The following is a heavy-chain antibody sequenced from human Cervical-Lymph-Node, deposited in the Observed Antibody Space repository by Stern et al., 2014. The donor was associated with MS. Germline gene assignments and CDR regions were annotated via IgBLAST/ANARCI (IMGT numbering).Heavy chain of an antibody. CDR2: VYYSGAT. J-gene: IGHJ4*02. CDR3: AKHACTGAACPFDL. V-gene: IGHV4-39*01. Sequence: VQLEESGPGLVKPSETLSLTCAVSGDSISSYTHYWAWIRQPPGKGLEWIGSVYYSGATYYNPSLKSPVTISVDTSKNNFSLGLNSVTAADTAVYYCAKHACTGAACPFDLWGQGTLVTVSS. CDR1: GDSISSYTHY. D-gene: IGHD2-8*02.